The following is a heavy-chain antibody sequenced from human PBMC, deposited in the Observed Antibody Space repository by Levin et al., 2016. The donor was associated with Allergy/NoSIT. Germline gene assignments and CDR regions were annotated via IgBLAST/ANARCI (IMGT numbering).Heavy chain of an antibody. D-gene: IGHD3-3*01. V-gene: IGHV2-70*01. CDR3: ARSVAIFGVVSRGNNWFDP. CDR2: IDWDDDK. J-gene: IGHJ5*02. Sequence: WIRQPPGKALEWLALIDWDDDKYYSTSLKTRLTISKDTSKNQVVLTMTNMDPVDTATYYCARSVAIFGVVSRGNNWFDPWGQGTLVTVSS.